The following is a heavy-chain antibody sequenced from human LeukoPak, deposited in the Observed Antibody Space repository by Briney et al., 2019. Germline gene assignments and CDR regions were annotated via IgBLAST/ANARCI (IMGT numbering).Heavy chain of an antibody. CDR3: ANNWNVDV. D-gene: IGHD1-20*01. Sequence: GWSLRLSCEASGFTFRTSAMNWVRQAPGRGLEWVSTISGTTTNTYYAASVKGRFTVSRDNSKNTLFLQMNSLRAEDTAVYYCANNWNVDVWGQGTTVTVSS. CDR1: GFTFRTSA. CDR2: ISGTTTNT. V-gene: IGHV3-23*01. J-gene: IGHJ6*02.